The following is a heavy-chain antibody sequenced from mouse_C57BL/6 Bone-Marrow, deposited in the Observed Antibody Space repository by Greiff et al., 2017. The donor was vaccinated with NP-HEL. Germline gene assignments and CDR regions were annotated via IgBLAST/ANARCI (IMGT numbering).Heavy chain of an antibody. CDR1: GYTFTSYW. CDR2: IDPSDSYT. V-gene: IGHV1-69*01. CDR3: AREGYSNPYYFDY. Sequence: QVQLQQPGAELVMPGASVKLSCKASGYTFTSYWMHWVKQRPGQGLEWIGEIDPSDSYTTYNQKFKGKSTLTVDKSSSTAYMQLSSLTSEDSAVYYCAREGYSNPYYFDYWGQGTTLTVSS. J-gene: IGHJ2*01. D-gene: IGHD2-5*01.